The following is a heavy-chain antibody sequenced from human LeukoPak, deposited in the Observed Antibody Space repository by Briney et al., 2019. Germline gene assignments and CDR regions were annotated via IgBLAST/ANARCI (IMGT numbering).Heavy chain of an antibody. CDR1: GFTFDDYV. J-gene: IGHJ4*02. D-gene: IGHD5-12*01. V-gene: IGHV3-9*01. CDR3: AKDIYSGYDSYYFDY. CDR2: ISWNSGSI. Sequence: PGRSLRLSCAASGFTFDDYVMHWVRQAPGKGLEWVSGISWNSGSIGYADSVKGRFTISRDNAKNSLYLQMNSLRAEDTALYYCAKDIYSGYDSYYFDYWGQGTLVTVSS.